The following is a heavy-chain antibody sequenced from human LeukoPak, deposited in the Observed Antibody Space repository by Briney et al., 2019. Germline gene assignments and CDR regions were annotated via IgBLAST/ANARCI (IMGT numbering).Heavy chain of an antibody. CDR1: EFTFSSYS. CDR3: ARGDSYGSERSDY. Sequence: GGSLRLSCAASEFTFSSYSMNWVRQAPGQGLEWVSYISSSSSTIYYADSVKGRFTISRDNAKNSLYLQMNSLRAEDTAVYYCARGDSYGSERSDYWGQGTLVTVSS. CDR2: ISSSSSTI. J-gene: IGHJ4*02. D-gene: IGHD5-18*01. V-gene: IGHV3-48*04.